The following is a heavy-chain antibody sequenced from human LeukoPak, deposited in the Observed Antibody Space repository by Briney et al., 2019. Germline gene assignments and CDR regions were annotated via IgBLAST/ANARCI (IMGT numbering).Heavy chain of an antibody. Sequence: SETLSLTCAVYGGSFGGYYWSWIRQPPGKGLEWIGEINHSGSTNYNPSLKSRVTISVDTSKNQFSLKLSSVTAADTAVYYCARGPGGYCSGGSCYGNAFDIWGQGTMVTVSS. V-gene: IGHV4-34*01. J-gene: IGHJ3*02. D-gene: IGHD2-15*01. CDR3: ARGPGGYCSGGSCYGNAFDI. CDR2: INHSGST. CDR1: GGSFGGYY.